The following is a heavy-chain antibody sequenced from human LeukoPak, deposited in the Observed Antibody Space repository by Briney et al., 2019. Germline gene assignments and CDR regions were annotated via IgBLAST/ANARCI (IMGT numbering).Heavy chain of an antibody. V-gene: IGHV4-59*01. D-gene: IGHD5-18*01. J-gene: IGHJ4*02. Sequence: PSETLSLTCTVSGGSISSYYWSWIRQPPGMGLEWIGYIYYSGSTNYNPSLKSRVTISVDTSKNQFSLKLSSVTAADTAVYYCARKSRWLPFDYWGQGTLVTVSS. CDR3: ARKSRWLPFDY. CDR2: IYYSGST. CDR1: GGSISSYY.